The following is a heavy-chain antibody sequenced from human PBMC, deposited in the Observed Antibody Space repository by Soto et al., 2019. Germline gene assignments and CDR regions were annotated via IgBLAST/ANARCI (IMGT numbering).Heavy chain of an antibody. CDR2: IIPIFGTA. J-gene: IGHJ5*02. Sequence: SVKVSCKASGGTFSSDAISWVRQAPGQGLEWMGGIIPIFGTANYAQKFQGRVTITADESTSTAYMELSSLRSEDTAVYYCARNGIAARPIWFDPWGQGTLVTVSS. CDR3: ARNGIAARPIWFDP. CDR1: GGTFSSDA. V-gene: IGHV1-69*13. D-gene: IGHD6-6*01.